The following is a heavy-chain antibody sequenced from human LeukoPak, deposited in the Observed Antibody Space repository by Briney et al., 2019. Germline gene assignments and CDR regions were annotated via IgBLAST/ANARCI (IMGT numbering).Heavy chain of an antibody. Sequence: ASVKVSCTASGGTFSSYAISWVRQAPGQGLEWMGWINPNSGGTNYAQKFQGWVTMTRDTSISTAYMELSRLRSDDTAVYYCARGGIAARPFPMDVWGQGTTVTVSS. D-gene: IGHD6-6*01. CDR3: ARGGIAARPFPMDV. CDR2: INPNSGGT. CDR1: GGTFSSYA. J-gene: IGHJ6*02. V-gene: IGHV1-2*04.